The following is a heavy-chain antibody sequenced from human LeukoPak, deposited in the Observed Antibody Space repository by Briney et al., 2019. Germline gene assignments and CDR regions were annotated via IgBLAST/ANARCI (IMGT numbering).Heavy chain of an antibody. V-gene: IGHV4-31*03. CDR2: IHYSGNA. Sequence: SETLSLTCIVSGASISSSSYWSWIRQPPGKGLEWIGDIHYSGNAYYNPSLKSRVTISVDTSKNQFSLKLSSVTAADTAVYYCARDRPYYYDSSGHAFDIWGQGTMVTVSS. CDR3: ARDRPYYYDSSGHAFDI. CDR1: GASISSSSY. D-gene: IGHD3-22*01. J-gene: IGHJ3*02.